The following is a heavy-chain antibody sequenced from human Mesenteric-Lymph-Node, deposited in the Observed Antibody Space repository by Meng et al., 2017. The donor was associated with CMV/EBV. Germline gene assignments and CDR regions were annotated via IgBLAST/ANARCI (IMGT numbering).Heavy chain of an antibody. Sequence: SETLSLTCTVSGGSISSSSYYWGWIRQPPGKGLEWIGSIYYSGRTYYDPSLKSRVTMSVDTSKNQISLKMNFVTAADTAVYYCASSSLASEVFDSWGQGTLVTVSS. J-gene: IGHJ4*02. CDR1: GGSISSSSYY. D-gene: IGHD2-21*01. CDR3: ASSSLASEVFDS. V-gene: IGHV4-39*07. CDR2: IYYSGRT.